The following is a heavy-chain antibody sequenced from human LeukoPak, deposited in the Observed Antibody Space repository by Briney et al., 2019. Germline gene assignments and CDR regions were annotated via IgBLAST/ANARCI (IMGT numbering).Heavy chain of an antibody. CDR3: ARSSGGDTTFDY. J-gene: IGHJ4*02. Sequence: SETLSLTCTVSGYSISSGYYWGWIRQPPGKGLEWIGSIYHSGSTYYNPSLKSRVTISVDTSKNQFSLNLGSVTAADTAVYYCARSSGGDTTFDYWGQGTLVTVSS. D-gene: IGHD4-17*01. CDR1: GYSISSGYY. V-gene: IGHV4-38-2*02. CDR2: IYHSGST.